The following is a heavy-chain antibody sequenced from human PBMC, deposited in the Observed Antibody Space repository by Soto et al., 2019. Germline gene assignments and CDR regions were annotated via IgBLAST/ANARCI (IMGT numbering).Heavy chain of an antibody. V-gene: IGHV5-51*01. CDR3: ARHGVVPAAQYYYYYMDV. D-gene: IGHD2-2*01. CDR1: GYSFTSYW. CDR2: IYPGDSDT. Sequence: GEALKISCKGSGYSFTSYWIGWVRQMPGKGLEWMGIIYPGDSDTRYSPSFQGQVTISADKSISTAYLQWSSLKASDTAMYYCARHGVVPAAQYYYYYMDVWAKGTTVNVSS. J-gene: IGHJ6*03.